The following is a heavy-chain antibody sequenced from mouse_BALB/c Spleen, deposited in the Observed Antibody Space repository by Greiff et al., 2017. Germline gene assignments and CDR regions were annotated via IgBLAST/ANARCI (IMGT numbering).Heavy chain of an antibody. D-gene: IGHD2-4*01. V-gene: IGHV1-80*01. J-gene: IGHJ4*01. CDR1: GYAFSSYW. CDR2: IYPGDGDT. CDR3: ARTTMITVYAMDY. Sequence: QVQLKQSGAELVRPGSSVKISCKASGYAFSSYWMNWVKQRPGQGLEWIGQIYPGDGDTNYNGKFKGKATLTADKSSSTAYMQLSSLTPEDSAVYYCARTTMITVYAMDYWGQGTSVTVSS.